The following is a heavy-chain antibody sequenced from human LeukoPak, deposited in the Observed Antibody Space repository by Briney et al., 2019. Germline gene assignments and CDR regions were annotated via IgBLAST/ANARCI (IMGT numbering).Heavy chain of an antibody. J-gene: IGHJ3*02. CDR1: GFTFSSFE. Sequence: GGSLRLSCAASGFTFSSFEMNWVRLAPGRGLEWLSHISTSGGTKYYADSVKGRFTISRDNSKNTLYLQMNSLRAEDTAVYYCARESGFRGDAFDIWGQGTMVTVSS. D-gene: IGHD3-10*01. V-gene: IGHV3-48*03. CDR2: ISTSGGTK. CDR3: ARESGFRGDAFDI.